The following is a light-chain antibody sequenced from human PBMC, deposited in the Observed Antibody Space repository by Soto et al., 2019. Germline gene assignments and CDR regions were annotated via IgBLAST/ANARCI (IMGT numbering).Light chain of an antibody. J-gene: IGKJ5*01. CDR1: QSVSRR. CDR3: QQYGGSPIT. Sequence: EIVLTQSPGTLSLSPGGRVTLSCRASQSVSRRLAWYQHKPGRAPRLLISGASSRASGVPVRFSGSGSGTDFTLTISRLEPEDFALYYCQQYGGSPITFGLGTRLEIK. CDR2: GAS. V-gene: IGKV3-20*01.